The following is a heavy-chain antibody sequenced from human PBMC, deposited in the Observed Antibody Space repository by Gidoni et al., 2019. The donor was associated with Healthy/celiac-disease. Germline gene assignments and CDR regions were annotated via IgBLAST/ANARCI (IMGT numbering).Heavy chain of an antibody. CDR1: GFTFDDYT. Sequence: EVQLVESGGVVVQPGGSLRLSCAASGFTFDDYTMHWVRQAPGKGLEWVSLISWDGGSTYYADSVKGRFTIARDNSKNSLYLQMNSLRTEDTALYYCAKDRSGSLDYWGQGTLVTVSS. V-gene: IGHV3-43*01. CDR3: AKDRSGSLDY. D-gene: IGHD1-26*01. J-gene: IGHJ4*02. CDR2: ISWDGGST.